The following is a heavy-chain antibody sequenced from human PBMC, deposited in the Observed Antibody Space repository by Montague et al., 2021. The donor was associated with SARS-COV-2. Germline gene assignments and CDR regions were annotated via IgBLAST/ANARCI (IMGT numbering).Heavy chain of an antibody. CDR3: ARHGAFNSYEVFDY. V-gene: IGHV6-1*01. CDR1: GDSVSRNSAA. CDR2: TYYRSKWYN. D-gene: IGHD5-12*01. J-gene: IGHJ4*02. Sequence: CAISGDSVSRNSAAWNWIRQSPSRGLEWLGRTYYRSKWYNDYAVXVKSRITINPDTSKNQISLQLNSVTPEDTAVYFCARHGAFNSYEVFDYWGQGTLVTVSS.